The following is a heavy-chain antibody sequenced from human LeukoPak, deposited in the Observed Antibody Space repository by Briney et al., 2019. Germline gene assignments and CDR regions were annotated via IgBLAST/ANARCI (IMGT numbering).Heavy chain of an antibody. Sequence: PSETLSLTCAVYGVSFSGYYWTWIRQPPGKGLEWIGEINHSGSTNYNPSLKSRVTISVDTSKNQFSLKLSSVTAADTAVYYCARPTTVTTHYFQHWGQGTLVTVSS. CDR3: ARPTTVTTHYFQH. V-gene: IGHV4-34*01. D-gene: IGHD4-17*01. CDR2: INHSGST. CDR1: GVSFSGYY. J-gene: IGHJ1*01.